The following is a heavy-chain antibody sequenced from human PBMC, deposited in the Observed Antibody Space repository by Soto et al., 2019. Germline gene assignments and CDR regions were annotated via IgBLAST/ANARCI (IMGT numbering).Heavy chain of an antibody. D-gene: IGHD6-19*01. J-gene: IGHJ4*02. CDR3: ARDIEMAAAY. CDR1: GFTFISYS. V-gene: IGHV3-21*01. CDR2: ISSSSSYI. Sequence: GSSLRLSCASSGFTFISYSMNWVRQAPGKGLEWVSSISSSSSYIYYADSVKGRFTISRDNAKNSLYLQMNSLRAEDTAVYYCARDIEMAAAYWGQGTLVTVSS.